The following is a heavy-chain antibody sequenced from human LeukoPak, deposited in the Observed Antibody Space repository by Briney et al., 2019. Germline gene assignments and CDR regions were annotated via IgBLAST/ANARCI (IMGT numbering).Heavy chain of an antibody. V-gene: IGHV3-20*04. J-gene: IGHJ4*02. D-gene: IGHD6-19*01. CDR3: ARDPGDILVAGTFDY. CDR1: GFIFDDYG. Sequence: GGSLRLSCAASGFIFDDYGMSWVRQAPGKGLEWVSGITWNGGSTGYADSVKGRFTISRDNAKNSLYLQMNSLRAEDTAFYYCARDPGDILVAGTFDYWGQGTLVTVSS. CDR2: ITWNGGST.